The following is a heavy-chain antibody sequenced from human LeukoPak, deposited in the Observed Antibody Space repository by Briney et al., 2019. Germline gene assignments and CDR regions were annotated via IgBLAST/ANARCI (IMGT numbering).Heavy chain of an antibody. D-gene: IGHD6-19*01. V-gene: IGHV4-39*07. CDR3: ARDEADYFDY. J-gene: IGHJ4*02. CDR1: GGSISSSSYY. Sequence: SETLSLTCTVSGGSISSSSYYWGWIRQPPGKGLEWIGSIYYSGSTYYNPSPKSRVTISVDTSKNQFSLKLSSVTAADTAVYYCARDEADYFDYWGQGTLVTVSS. CDR2: IYYSGST.